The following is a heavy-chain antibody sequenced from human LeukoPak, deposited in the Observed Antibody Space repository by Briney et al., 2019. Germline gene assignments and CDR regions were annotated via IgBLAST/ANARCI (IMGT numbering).Heavy chain of an antibody. Sequence: PSETLSLTCAVPGGSISSGGYSWSWIRQPPGKGLEWIGYIYHSGSTYYNPSLKSRVTISVDRSENQFSLKLSSVTAADTAVYYCARGGRDAFDIWGQGTMVTVSS. CDR1: GGSISSGGYS. CDR3: ARGGRDAFDI. J-gene: IGHJ3*02. CDR2: IYHSGST. V-gene: IGHV4-30-2*01.